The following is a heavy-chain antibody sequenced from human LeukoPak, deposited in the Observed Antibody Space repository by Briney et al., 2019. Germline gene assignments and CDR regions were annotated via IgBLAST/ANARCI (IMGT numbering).Heavy chain of an antibody. CDR2: IYYSGST. CDR1: GGSISSSY. CDR3: ARDYRPAAAAGGFDY. V-gene: IGHV4-59*01. Sequence: PSETLSLTCTVSGGSISSSYWSWIRQPPGKGLEWIGYIYYSGSTNYNPSLKSRLTISVDTSKNQFSLKLTSVTAADTALYYCARDYRPAAAAGGFDYWGQGTLVTVSS. J-gene: IGHJ4*02. D-gene: IGHD6-13*01.